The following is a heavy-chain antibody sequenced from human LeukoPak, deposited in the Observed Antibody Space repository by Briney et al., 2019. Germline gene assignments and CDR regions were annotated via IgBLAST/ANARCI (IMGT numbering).Heavy chain of an antibody. V-gene: IGHV3-11*01. CDR1: GFTFSDYY. CDR3: AKDERNWNYNLASQTYD. J-gene: IGHJ4*02. D-gene: IGHD1-7*01. CDR2: ISSSGSTI. Sequence: GGSLRLSCAASGFTFSDYYMSWLRQAPGKGLEWGSYISSSGSTIYYADSVKGRFTVSRDNSKNTLYLQMSSLRAEDTAVYYCAKDERNWNYNLASQTYDWGQGTLVTVSA.